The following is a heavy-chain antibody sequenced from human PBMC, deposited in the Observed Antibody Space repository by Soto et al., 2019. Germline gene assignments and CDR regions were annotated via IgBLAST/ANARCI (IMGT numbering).Heavy chain of an antibody. CDR3: AKGGSGSHKYNWFDP. Sequence: PGGSLRLSCAASGFTFDDYAMQWVRQAPGKGLEWVSGISWNSGSIGYADSVKGRFTISRDNAKNSLYLQMNSLRAEDTALYYCAKGGSGSHKYNWFDPWGQGTLVTVSS. CDR2: ISWNSGSI. V-gene: IGHV3-9*01. CDR1: GFTFDDYA. D-gene: IGHD3-10*01. J-gene: IGHJ5*02.